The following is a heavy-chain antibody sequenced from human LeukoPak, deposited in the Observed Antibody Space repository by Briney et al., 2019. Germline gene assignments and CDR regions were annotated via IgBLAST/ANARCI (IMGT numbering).Heavy chain of an antibody. V-gene: IGHV3-23*01. J-gene: IGHJ3*02. D-gene: IGHD2-2*01. CDR2: ISGSGGST. CDR1: GFTFSSYA. CDR3: AKAGVRQHQLPNLHDAFDI. Sequence: GTSLRLSCAASGFTFSSYAMSWVRQAPGKGLEWVSAISGSGGSTYYADSVKGRFTISRDNSKNTLYLQMNSLRAEDTAVYYCAKAGVRQHQLPNLHDAFDIWGQGTMVTVSS.